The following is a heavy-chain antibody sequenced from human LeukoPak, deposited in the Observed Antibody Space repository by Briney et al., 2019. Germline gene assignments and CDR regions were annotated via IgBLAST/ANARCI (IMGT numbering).Heavy chain of an antibody. J-gene: IGHJ6*03. V-gene: IGHV3-21*01. CDR3: ARGADFWSGYSHYYYYYYMDV. Sequence: KAGGSLRLSCAASGFTFSSYSMNWVRQAPGKGLEWVSSISSSSSYIYYADSVRGRFTISRDNAKNSLYLQMNSLRAEDTAVYYCARGADFWSGYSHYYYYYYMDVWGKGTTVTVSS. CDR1: GFTFSSYS. CDR2: ISSSSSYI. D-gene: IGHD3-3*01.